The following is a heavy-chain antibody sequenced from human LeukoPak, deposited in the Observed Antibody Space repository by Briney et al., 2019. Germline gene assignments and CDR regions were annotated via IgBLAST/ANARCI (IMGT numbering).Heavy chain of an antibody. J-gene: IGHJ4*02. D-gene: IGHD3/OR15-3a*01. CDR3: ATNKDWAEAD. V-gene: IGHV4-59*03. Sequence: PSETLSLTCSLSVGSIRTYYWSWIRQSPGQGLEWIGNIYYRGDINYNPSLKSRVIISIDASKNQFSLKVTSLTAADTAVYYCATNKDWAEADWGQGTLVIVSS. CDR2: IYYRGDI. CDR1: VGSIRTYY.